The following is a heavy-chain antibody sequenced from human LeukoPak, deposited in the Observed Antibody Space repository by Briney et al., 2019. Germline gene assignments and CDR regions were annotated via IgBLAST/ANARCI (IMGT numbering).Heavy chain of an antibody. J-gene: IGHJ1*01. CDR3: AKDPYSSRMEYFQQ. V-gene: IGHV3-7*01. D-gene: IGHD3-22*01. CDR2: ILPDGSQK. Sequence: GGSLRLSCVASDFTFSFYWMTWVRQAPGKGLEWVANILPDGSQKYYVDSVKGRFTISRDNPKNSLYLQINSLRAEDTAVYYCAKDPYSSRMEYFQQWGQGTLVIVSS. CDR1: DFTFSFYW.